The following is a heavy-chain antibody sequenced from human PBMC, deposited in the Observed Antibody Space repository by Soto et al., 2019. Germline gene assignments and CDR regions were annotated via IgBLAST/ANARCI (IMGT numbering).Heavy chain of an antibody. Sequence: QVQLHQSGPGLVKPSQTLSLTCAISGDSVSRTSVAWNWIRQSPSRGLEWLGRTYYRSKWNSDYAVYVRGRITINPDTSKRQFSLQLNSVTPEDTAVYYCVRGQFSAFDCWGQGTLVTVSS. CDR3: VRGQFSAFDC. CDR1: GDSVSRTSVA. V-gene: IGHV6-1*01. CDR2: TYYRSKWNS. J-gene: IGHJ4*02.